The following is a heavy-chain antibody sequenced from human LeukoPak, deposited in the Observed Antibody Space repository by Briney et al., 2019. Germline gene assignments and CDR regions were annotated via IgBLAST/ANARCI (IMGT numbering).Heavy chain of an antibody. Sequence: GRSPRLSCAASEITFSPYSMQWVRRAPGKGLELVAVLWDDGINTSYADSVKGRFTIARDTFQNTLYLEMDSLRAEDTAVYFFGVLPDATMLRDFWGQGTLVTVSS. D-gene: IGHD2-2*01. CDR3: GVLPDATMLRDF. J-gene: IGHJ4*02. CDR1: EITFSPYS. CDR2: LWDDGINT. V-gene: IGHV3-33*01.